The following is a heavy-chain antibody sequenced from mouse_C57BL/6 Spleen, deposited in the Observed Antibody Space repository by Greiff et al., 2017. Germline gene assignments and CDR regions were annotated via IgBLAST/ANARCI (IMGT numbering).Heavy chain of an antibody. CDR3: ARGRYYGKGYAMDY. V-gene: IGHV1-54*01. Sequence: VKLQQSGAELVRPGTSVKVSCKASGYAFTNYLLEWVKQRPGQGLEWIGVINPGSGGNNYNEKFKGKATLTADKSSSTAYMQLSSLTSEDSAVYFCARGRYYGKGYAMDYRGQGTSVTVSS. J-gene: IGHJ4*01. CDR1: GYAFTNYL. D-gene: IGHD1-1*01. CDR2: INPGSGGN.